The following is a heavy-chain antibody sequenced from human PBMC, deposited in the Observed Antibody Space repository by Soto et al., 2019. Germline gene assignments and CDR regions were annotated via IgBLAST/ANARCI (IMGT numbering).Heavy chain of an antibody. CDR3: ARDWNYDSSGTIFDY. CDR1: GFTFSDYY. Sequence: GGSLRLSCAASGFTFSDYYMIWIRQAPGKGLEWVSYISSSSSYTNYADSVKGRFTISRDNAKNSLYLQMNSLRAEDTAVYYCARDWNYDSSGTIFDYWGQGTLVTVSS. CDR2: ISSSSSYT. J-gene: IGHJ4*02. V-gene: IGHV3-11*06. D-gene: IGHD3-22*01.